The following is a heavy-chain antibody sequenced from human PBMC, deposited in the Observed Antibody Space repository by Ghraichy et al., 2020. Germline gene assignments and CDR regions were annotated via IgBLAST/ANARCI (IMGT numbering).Heavy chain of an antibody. CDR2: ISYDGSNK. CDR3: ARSWFGDHRGGDYFDY. J-gene: IGHJ4*02. Sequence: GGSLRLSCAASGFTFSSSAMHWVRQAPGKGLEWVTVISYDGSNKYYADSVKGRFTISRDNSKNTLYLQMNSLRAEDTAVYYCARSWFGDHRGGDYFDYWGQGTLVTVSS. V-gene: IGHV3-30*04. D-gene: IGHD3-10*01. CDR1: GFTFSSSA.